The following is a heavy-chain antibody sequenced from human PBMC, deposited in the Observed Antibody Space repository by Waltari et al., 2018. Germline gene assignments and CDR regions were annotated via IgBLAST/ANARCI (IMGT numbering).Heavy chain of an antibody. D-gene: IGHD2-2*01. V-gene: IGHV1-69*05. J-gene: IGHJ6*03. CDR1: GGTFSSYA. CDR3: ARGQRAYCSSTTDRFCYYMDV. Sequence: QVQLVQSGAEVKKPGSSVKVSCKASGGTFSSYAISWVRQAPGQGLEWMGGIIPIFGTANYAQKFQGRVTITTDESTSTAYMELSSLRSEDTAVYYCARGQRAYCSSTTDRFCYYMDVWGKGTTVTVSS. CDR2: IIPIFGTA.